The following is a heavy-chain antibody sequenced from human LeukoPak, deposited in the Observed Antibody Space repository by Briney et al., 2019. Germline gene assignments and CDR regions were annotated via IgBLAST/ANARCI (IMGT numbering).Heavy chain of an antibody. D-gene: IGHD5-18*01. CDR2: IYSGSNT. J-gene: IGHJ3*01. CDR1: GFTVSSNY. V-gene: IGHV3-53*01. CDR3: ARGGSGYTYGYNDAFDL. Sequence: PGGSLRLSCAASGFTVSSNYMSWVRQAPGKGLEWVSVIYSGSNTYYADSVKGRFTISRDNSKNTLYLQMNSLRPEDTAVYFCARGGSGYTYGYNDAFDLWGQGTMVTVSS.